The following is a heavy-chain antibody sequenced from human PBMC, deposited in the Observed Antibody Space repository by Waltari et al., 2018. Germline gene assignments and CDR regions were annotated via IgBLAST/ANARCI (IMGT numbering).Heavy chain of an antibody. CDR3: ARKTSRTSEY. D-gene: IGHD2-2*01. J-gene: IGHJ4*02. CDR2: INPNSGKT. V-gene: IGHV1-8*01. Sequence: QVQLVQSGAAVKKPGASVKVSCKASGYSFTNFDINWVRQANGQGLEWMGGINPNSGKTADAAKFQDRVIMTRNIARRSAYVELRGLRTEDTAVYYGARKTSRTSEYWRQGTLVTVSS. CDR1: GYSFTNFD.